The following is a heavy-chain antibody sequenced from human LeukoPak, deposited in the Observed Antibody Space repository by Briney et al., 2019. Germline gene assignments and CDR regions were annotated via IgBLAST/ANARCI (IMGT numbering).Heavy chain of an antibody. Sequence: SETLSLTCTVYGGTFSGYSWSWIRQAPGKGLEWIGEINHSGSTNCNASLKSRVTISVDTSKNQFSLKLNSVTAADTAVYYCARDHFRVGCSTTSCYGVDPWGQGTLVTVSS. CDR2: INHSGST. V-gene: IGHV4-34*01. J-gene: IGHJ5*02. D-gene: IGHD2-2*01. CDR3: ARDHFRVGCSTTSCYGVDP. CDR1: GGTFSGYS.